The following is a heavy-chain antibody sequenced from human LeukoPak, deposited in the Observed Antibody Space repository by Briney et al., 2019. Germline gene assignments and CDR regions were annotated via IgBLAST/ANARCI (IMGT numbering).Heavy chain of an antibody. Sequence: YPSETLSLTCTVSGGSISSYYWSWIRQLPGKGLEYIGYIYYSGSANYNPSLKSRVTISVDTSKNQFSLKLSSVTAADTAVYYCARRSESSSWYLDYWGQGTLVTVSS. V-gene: IGHV4-59*12. CDR3: ARRSESSSWYLDY. CDR1: GGSISSYY. CDR2: IYYSGSA. D-gene: IGHD6-13*01. J-gene: IGHJ4*02.